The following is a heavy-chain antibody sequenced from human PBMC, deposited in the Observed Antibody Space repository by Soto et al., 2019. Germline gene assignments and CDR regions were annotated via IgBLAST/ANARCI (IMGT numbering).Heavy chain of an antibody. CDR1: GGSISSYY. V-gene: IGHV4-59*01. CDR2: IYFSGST. CDR3: ARLIAVAGTTAVDI. Sequence: QVQLQESGPGLVKPSETLSLTCTVSGGSISSYYWNWIRQPPGKGLEWIGYIYFSGSTDSNPSLKSRVTISVDTSKNQFSLKLNAVTAADTAVYYCARLIAVAGTTAVDIWGQGTMVTVSS. D-gene: IGHD6-19*01. J-gene: IGHJ3*02.